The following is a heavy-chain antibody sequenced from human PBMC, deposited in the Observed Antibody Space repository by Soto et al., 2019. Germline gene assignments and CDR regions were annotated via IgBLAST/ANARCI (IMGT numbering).Heavy chain of an antibody. CDR1: GFTVSSNY. D-gene: IGHD2-2*01. Sequence: GGSLRLSCAASGFTVSSNYMSWVRQAPGKGLEWVSVIYSGGSTYYADSVKGRFTISRDNSKNTLYLQMNSLRAEDTAVYYCARDNCISTSCRQTDAFDIWGQGTMVTVSS. V-gene: IGHV3-53*01. CDR2: IYSGGST. J-gene: IGHJ3*02. CDR3: ARDNCISTSCRQTDAFDI.